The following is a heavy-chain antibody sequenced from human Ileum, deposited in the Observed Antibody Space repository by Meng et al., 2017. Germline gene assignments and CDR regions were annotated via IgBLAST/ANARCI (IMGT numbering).Heavy chain of an antibody. Sequence: SCAASGFNFSTYEMNWVRQAPGKGLEWVSYISYSSKTKYYADSVKGRFTVSRDNAKNSLYLQMNSLRVEDTAVYYCARDPRDGHRGTLDYWGQGTLVTVSS. V-gene: IGHV3-48*03. CDR1: GFNFSTYE. J-gene: IGHJ4*02. CDR2: ISYSSKTK. D-gene: IGHD2-8*01. CDR3: ARDPRDGHRGTLDY.